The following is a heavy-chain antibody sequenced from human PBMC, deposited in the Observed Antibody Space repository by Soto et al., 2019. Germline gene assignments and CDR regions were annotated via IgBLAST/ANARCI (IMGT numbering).Heavy chain of an antibody. V-gene: IGHV1-18*01. CDR1: GYTFTSYG. D-gene: IGHD6-13*01. CDR3: ARGRNSSSWYWVYYYYGMDV. CDR2: ISAYNGNT. Sequence: EASVKVSCKASGYTFTSYGISWVRQAPGQGLEWMGWISAYNGNTNYAQKLQGRVTMTTDTSTSTAYMELRSLRSDDTAVYYCARGRNSSSWYWVYYYYGMDVWGQGTTVTVSS. J-gene: IGHJ6*02.